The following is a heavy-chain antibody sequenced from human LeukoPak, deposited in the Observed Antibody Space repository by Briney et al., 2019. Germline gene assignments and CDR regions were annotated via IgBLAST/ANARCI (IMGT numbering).Heavy chain of an antibody. V-gene: IGHV1-8*02. D-gene: IGHD6-13*01. J-gene: IGHJ5*02. CDR2: MNPKSGNT. Sequence: ASVKVSCKASGYTFTSYDINWVRQVTGQGLEWMGWMNPKSGNTGYAQKFQGRVTMTRDTSISIAYMELSRLRSDDAAVYYCARLLGIAAAGNWFDPWGQGTLVTVSS. CDR3: ARLLGIAAAGNWFDP. CDR1: GYTFTSYD.